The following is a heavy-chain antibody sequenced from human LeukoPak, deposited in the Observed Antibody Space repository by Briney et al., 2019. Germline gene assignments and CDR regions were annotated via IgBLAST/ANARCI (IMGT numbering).Heavy chain of an antibody. D-gene: IGHD4-23*01. CDR2: INAGNGNT. V-gene: IGHV1-3*01. CDR1: GGTFSSYA. Sequence: ASVKVSCKASGGTFSSYAISWVRQAPGQGLEWMGWINAGNGNTKYSQKFQGRVTITRDTSASTAYMELSSLRSEDTAVYYCTRDVMVGTGIALDVWGQGTMVTVSS. CDR3: TRDVMVGTGIALDV. J-gene: IGHJ3*01.